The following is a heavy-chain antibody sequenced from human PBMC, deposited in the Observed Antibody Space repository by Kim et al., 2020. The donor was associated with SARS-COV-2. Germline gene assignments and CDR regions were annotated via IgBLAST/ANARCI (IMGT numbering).Heavy chain of an antibody. J-gene: IGHJ3*02. CDR1: GFTFSSYD. CDR2: IGTAGDT. V-gene: IGHV3-13*04. CDR3: ARGYNWNWEGADAFDI. D-gene: IGHD1-7*01. Sequence: GGSLRLSCAASGFTFSSYDMHWVRQATGKGLEWVSAIGTAGDTYYPGSVKGRFTISRENAKNSLYLQMNSLRAGDTAVYYCARGYNWNWEGADAFDIWGQGTMVTVSS.